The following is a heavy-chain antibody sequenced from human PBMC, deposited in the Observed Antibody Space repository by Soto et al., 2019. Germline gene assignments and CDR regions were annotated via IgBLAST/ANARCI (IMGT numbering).Heavy chain of an antibody. J-gene: IGHJ4*02. V-gene: IGHV3-23*01. Sequence: EVQLLESGGGLVQPGGSLRLSCAASGFTFSSYAMSWVRQAPGKGLEWVSAISGSGGSTYYADSVQGRFTISRDNSKNPLYLQMTSLSAADTAVYYCANVAGMVGGVADYLGQGPLVTVAS. D-gene: IGHD6-19*01. CDR1: GFTFSSYA. CDR2: ISGSGGST. CDR3: ANVAGMVGGVADY.